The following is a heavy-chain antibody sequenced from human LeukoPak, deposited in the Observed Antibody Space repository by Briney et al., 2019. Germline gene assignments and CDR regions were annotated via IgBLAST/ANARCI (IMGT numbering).Heavy chain of an antibody. D-gene: IGHD3-3*01. V-gene: IGHV3-33*01. J-gene: IGHJ4*02. CDR2: IWYDGSNK. CDR1: GFTFSSYG. Sequence: GGSLRLSCAASGFTFSSYGMHWVRQAPGKGLEWVAVIWYDGSNKYYAESVKGRFTISRDNSKNTLYLQMNSLRAEDTAVYYCARVSVTISSRYFDYWGQGTLVTVSS. CDR3: ARVSVTISSRYFDY.